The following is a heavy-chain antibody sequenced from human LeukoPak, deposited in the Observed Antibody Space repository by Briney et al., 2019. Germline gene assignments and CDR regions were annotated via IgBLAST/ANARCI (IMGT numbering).Heavy chain of an antibody. J-gene: IGHJ4*02. CDR2: INPSGGST. CDR3: ARDLIHYYFDY. CDR1: GYTFTSYY. V-gene: IGHV1-46*01. Sequence: ASVKVSCKASGYTFTSYYMHWVRQAPGQGLEWMGIINPSGGSTSYAQKLQGRVTMTRDTSPSTVYMELSRLSSEDTVVYYCARDLIHYYFDYWGQGTLVTVSS.